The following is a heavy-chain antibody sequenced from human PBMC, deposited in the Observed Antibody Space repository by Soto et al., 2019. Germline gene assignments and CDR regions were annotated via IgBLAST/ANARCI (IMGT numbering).Heavy chain of an antibody. CDR2: IYYSGST. V-gene: IGHV4-59*01. J-gene: IGHJ6*03. CDR1: GGSISSYY. D-gene: IGHD3-16*01. Sequence: PSETLSLTCTVSGGSISSYYWSWIRQPPGKGLEWIGYIYYSGSTNYNPSLKSRVTISVDTSKNQFSLKLSSVTAADTAVYYCARVFMHSGRDYYYLIDFWGKGTSVTGSS. CDR3: ARVFMHSGRDYYYLIDF.